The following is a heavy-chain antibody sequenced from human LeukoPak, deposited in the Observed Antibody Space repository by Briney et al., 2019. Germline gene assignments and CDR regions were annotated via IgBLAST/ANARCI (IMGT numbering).Heavy chain of an antibody. V-gene: IGHV3-11*01. D-gene: IGHD3-10*01. CDR2: ISSSGSAI. Sequence: GGSLRLSCAASGFTFSDYYMSWIRQAPGKGLEWVSYISSSGSAIYYADSVRGRFTISRDNAKNSLYLQMNGLRAEDTAVYYCARDQYYYGSGMNCWGQGTQVTVSS. J-gene: IGHJ4*02. CDR1: GFTFSDYY. CDR3: ARDQYYYGSGMNC.